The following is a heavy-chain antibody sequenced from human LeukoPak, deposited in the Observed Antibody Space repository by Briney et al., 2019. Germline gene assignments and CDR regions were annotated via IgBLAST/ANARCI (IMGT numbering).Heavy chain of an antibody. CDR1: GFNFSSHW. D-gene: IGHD2-2*01. V-gene: IGHV3-7*01. CDR2: IGQDGTEK. CDR3: ARGYCSGTSCFGAFDM. Sequence: GGSLRLSCAASGFNFSSHWMSWVRQAPGKGLEWVANIGQDGTEKNYVDSVKGRFTISRDNAKNSLYLQMSSLRAEDTAVYHCARGYCSGTSCFGAFDMWGQGTMVSVSS. J-gene: IGHJ3*02.